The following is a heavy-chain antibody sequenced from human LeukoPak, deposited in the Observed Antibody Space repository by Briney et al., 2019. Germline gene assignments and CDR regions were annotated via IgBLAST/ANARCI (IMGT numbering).Heavy chain of an antibody. CDR1: GFTFSSYG. D-gene: IGHD3-3*01. J-gene: IGHJ6*02. CDR2: ISYDGSNK. CDR3: AKHKYYDFWSGYYTSAQYYYYGMDV. Sequence: PGGSLRLSCAASGFTFSSYGMHWVRQAPGKGLEWVAVISYDGSNKYYADSVKGRFTISRDNSKNTLYLQMNSLRAEDTAVYYCAKHKYYDFWSGYYTSAQYYYYGMDVWGQGTTVTVSS. V-gene: IGHV3-30*18.